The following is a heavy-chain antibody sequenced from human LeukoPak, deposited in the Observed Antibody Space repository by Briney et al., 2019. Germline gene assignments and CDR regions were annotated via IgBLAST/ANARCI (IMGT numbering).Heavy chain of an antibody. J-gene: IGHJ3*02. CDR1: GFTFSNAW. Sequence: GGSLRLSCAASGFTFSNAWMSWVRQAPGKGLEWVGRIKSKTDGGTTDYAAPVKGRFTISRDDSKNTLYLQMNSLKTEDAAVYYCSRVDYYDSSGYYGVDAFDIWGQGTMVTVSS. D-gene: IGHD3-22*01. CDR2: IKSKTDGGTT. CDR3: SRVDYYDSSGYYGVDAFDI. V-gene: IGHV3-15*01.